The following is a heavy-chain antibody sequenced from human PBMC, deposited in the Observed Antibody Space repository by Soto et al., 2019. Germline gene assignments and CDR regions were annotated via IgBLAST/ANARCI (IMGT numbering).Heavy chain of an antibody. Sequence: GGSLRLSCAASGFTFSSYAMSWVRQAPGKGLEWVSAISGSGGSTYYADSVKGRFTISRDNSKNILYLQMNSLRAEDTAVYYCATQLELSPMAEYYHGMGVWGQGTTVTVSS. D-gene: IGHD1-1*01. J-gene: IGHJ6*02. CDR2: ISGSGGST. V-gene: IGHV3-23*01. CDR3: ATQLELSPMAEYYHGMGV. CDR1: GFTFSSYA.